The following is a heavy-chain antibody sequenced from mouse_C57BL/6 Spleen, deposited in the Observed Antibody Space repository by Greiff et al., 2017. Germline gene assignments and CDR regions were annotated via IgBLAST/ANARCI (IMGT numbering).Heavy chain of an antibody. J-gene: IGHJ4*01. CDR3: AREDYWDTTVVALYYYAMDD. V-gene: IGHV1-20*01. Sequence: EVQRVESGPELVKPGDSVKISCKASGYSFTGYFMNWVMQSHGKSLEWIGRINPYNGDTFYNQKFKGKATLTVDKSSSTAHMELRSLTSEDSAVYYCAREDYWDTTVVALYYYAMDDWGQGTSVTVSS. CDR2: INPYNGDT. D-gene: IGHD1-1*01. CDR1: GYSFTGYF.